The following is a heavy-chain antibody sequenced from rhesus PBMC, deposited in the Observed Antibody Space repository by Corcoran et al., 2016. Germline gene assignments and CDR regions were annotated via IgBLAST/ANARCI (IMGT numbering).Heavy chain of an antibody. V-gene: IGHV4-122*02. D-gene: IGHD1-44*02. CDR1: GYSISSGYG. CDR3: AREGVRGHFDY. CDR2: ISYSGSS. J-gene: IGHJ4*01. Sequence: QLQLQESGPGLVKPSETLSLTCAVSGYSISSGYGWSWIRQPPGKGLVWIGYISYSGSSSYNPSLKSRVTISRDTSKNQFSLKLSSVTAADTAVYYCAREGVRGHFDYWGQGVLVTVSS.